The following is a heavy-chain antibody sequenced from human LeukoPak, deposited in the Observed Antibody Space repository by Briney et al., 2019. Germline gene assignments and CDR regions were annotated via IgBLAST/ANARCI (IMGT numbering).Heavy chain of an antibody. CDR2: IYYSGST. D-gene: IGHD3-22*01. V-gene: IGHV4-30-4*01. Sequence: SETLSLTCTVSGGSISSGDYYWSWIRQPPGKGLEWIGYIYYSGSTYYNPSLKSRVTISVDTSKNQFSLKLSSVTAADTAVYYCARADYHDSSGYSGLYLDYWGQGTLVTVSS. CDR1: GGSISSGDYY. J-gene: IGHJ4*02. CDR3: ARADYHDSSGYSGLYLDY.